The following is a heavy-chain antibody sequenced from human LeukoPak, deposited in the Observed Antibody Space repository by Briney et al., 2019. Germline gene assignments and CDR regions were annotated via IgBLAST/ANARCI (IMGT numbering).Heavy chain of an antibody. CDR3: ARDSSGYRTHYYYYMDV. D-gene: IGHD3-22*01. CDR1: GGSISSGSYY. Sequence: PSETLSLTCTVSGGSISSGSYYWSWIRQPAGKGLEWIGRIYTSGSTNYNPSLKSRVTISVDTSKNQFSLKLSSVTAADTAVYYCARDSSGYRTHYYYYMDVWGKGTTVTISS. CDR2: IYTSGST. J-gene: IGHJ6*03. V-gene: IGHV4-61*02.